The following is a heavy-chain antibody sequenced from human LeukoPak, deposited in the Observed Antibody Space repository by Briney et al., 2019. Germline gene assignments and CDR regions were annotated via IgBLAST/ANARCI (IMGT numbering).Heavy chain of an antibody. J-gene: IGHJ4*02. CDR3: ARWGHFDTSGYFVADY. D-gene: IGHD3-22*01. V-gene: IGHV4-59*01. CDR1: AGSISSYY. Sequence: PSETLSLTCTVSAGSISSYYWNWFRQPPGKGLGWIGHIYYTGTTHYNPSLKSRVSISIDTSTNQFSLKLKSVTAVDTAVYYCARWGHFDTSGYFVADYWGQGTLITVSS. CDR2: IYYTGTT.